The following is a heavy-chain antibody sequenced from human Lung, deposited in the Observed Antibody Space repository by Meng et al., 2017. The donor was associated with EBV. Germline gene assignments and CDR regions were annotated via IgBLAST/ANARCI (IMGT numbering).Heavy chain of an antibody. J-gene: IGHJ1*01. CDR1: GSTITGYY. CDR2: INPNSGGT. Sequence: LLGQTWTRSHRPEASVTGTSKASGSTITGYYTPWLRQAPGQGLEWMGRINPNSGGTTYAQKFQCRVTMTRDTSTSTAYMELSRLRSDDTYVYYCAIGINGFYYVYWGQGTLVTVSS. CDR3: AIGINGFYYVY. D-gene: IGHD3-22*01. V-gene: IGHV1-2*05.